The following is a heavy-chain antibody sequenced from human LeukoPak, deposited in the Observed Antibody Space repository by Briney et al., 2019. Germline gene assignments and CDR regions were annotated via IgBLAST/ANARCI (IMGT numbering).Heavy chain of an antibody. D-gene: IGHD3-10*01. Sequence: SETLSLTCTVSGDSISSSNYYWGWIRQPPGKGLEWIGTIYYSGTTYYNPSLESRVTISEDTSKNQFSLTLGSVTAADTAVYYCARQISDYYYYYMDVWGKGTTVTVSS. V-gene: IGHV4-39*01. CDR2: IYYSGTT. CDR3: ARQISDYYYYYMDV. CDR1: GDSISSSNYY. J-gene: IGHJ6*03.